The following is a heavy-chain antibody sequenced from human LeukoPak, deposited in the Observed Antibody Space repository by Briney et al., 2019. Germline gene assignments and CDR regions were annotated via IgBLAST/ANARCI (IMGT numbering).Heavy chain of an antibody. D-gene: IGHD3-9*01. CDR1: GFTFSDYY. CDR2: ISSSSSYT. V-gene: IGHV3-11*05. Sequence: GGYLRLSCAASGFTFSDYYMSWIRQAPGKGLEWVSYISSSSSYTNYADSVKGRFTISRDNAKNSLYLQMNSLRAEDTAVYYCARDRSYDILTGYSGILFDYWGQGTLATVSS. CDR3: ARDRSYDILTGYSGILFDY. J-gene: IGHJ4*02.